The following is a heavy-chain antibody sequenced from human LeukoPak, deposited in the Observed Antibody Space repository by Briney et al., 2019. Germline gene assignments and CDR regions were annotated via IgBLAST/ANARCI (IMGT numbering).Heavy chain of an antibody. CDR1: GFTFSGFW. D-gene: IGHD3-22*01. CDR3: ARDPADSSGYMDY. Sequence: GSLRLSCAVSGFTFSGFWMSWSRQAPGKGLEWVASINSDGSEGYYADVVKGRFTISRDNAKNSLYLQINSLRAEDTAVYYCARDPADSSGYMDYWGQGTLVTVSS. V-gene: IGHV3-7*03. J-gene: IGHJ4*02. CDR2: INSDGSEG.